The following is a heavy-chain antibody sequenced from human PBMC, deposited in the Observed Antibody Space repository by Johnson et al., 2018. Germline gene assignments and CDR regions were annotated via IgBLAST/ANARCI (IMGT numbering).Heavy chain of an antibody. Sequence: VQLVQSGGGLVKPGGSLRLSCAASGFTFSSYSMNWVRQAPGKGLEWVSSISSSSSYIYYADSVKGRFTISRDNAKNSLYLQMNSLRAEDTAVYYWAGEVGSGRSNYYYYGMDVWGQGTTVTVSS. J-gene: IGHJ6*02. CDR2: ISSSSSYI. D-gene: IGHD6-19*01. CDR1: GFTFSSYS. V-gene: IGHV3-21*01. CDR3: AGEVGSGRSNYYYYGMDV.